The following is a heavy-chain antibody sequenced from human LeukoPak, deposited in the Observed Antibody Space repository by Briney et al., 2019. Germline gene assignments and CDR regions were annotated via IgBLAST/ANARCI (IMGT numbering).Heavy chain of an antibody. J-gene: IGHJ4*02. Sequence: SETLSLTCTVSGGSISSHYWSWIRQPPGKGLEWIAYLLDSVNTKDNPSLNSRLTLSADTSKNQFSLRLSSVTAADTAVYYCATIKRGSIYGYFDFWGQGIKVTVSS. CDR1: GGSISSHY. CDR2: LLDSVNT. CDR3: ATIKRGSIYGYFDF. D-gene: IGHD5-18*01. V-gene: IGHV4-59*11.